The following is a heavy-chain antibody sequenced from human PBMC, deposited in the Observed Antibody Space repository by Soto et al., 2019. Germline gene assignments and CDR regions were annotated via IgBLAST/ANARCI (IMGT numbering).Heavy chain of an antibody. D-gene: IGHD1-20*01. CDR2: THWAGEDI. J-gene: IGHJ3*02. CDR1: GFTVRNIP. V-gene: IGHV3-23*03. Sequence: GGSLRLSCVASGFTVRNIPMTSVRHAAGRGMEWGSSTHWAGEDIYYADSVKGRFTISRDKSKSTIYQQMSSLRAEDTAVYYCAKDRAQSYNVWDALDIWGQGTTVTVSS. CDR3: AKDRAQSYNVWDALDI.